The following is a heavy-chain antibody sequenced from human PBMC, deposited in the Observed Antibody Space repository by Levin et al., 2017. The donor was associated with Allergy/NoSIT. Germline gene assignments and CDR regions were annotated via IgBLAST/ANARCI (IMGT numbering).Heavy chain of an antibody. V-gene: IGHV2-5*02. Sequence: SGPTLVKPTQTLTLTCTFSGFSLSTYGGGVGWLRQPPGKALEWLAVFYWDDEKGYSPSLESRLTIAKDTSKNQVVLTMTNMDPVDTATYYCALRRFYGSGSYRCAFDIWGQGTTVTVSS. CDR2: FYWDDEK. CDR1: GFSLSTYGGG. D-gene: IGHD3-10*01. CDR3: ALRRFYGSGSYRCAFDI. J-gene: IGHJ3*02.